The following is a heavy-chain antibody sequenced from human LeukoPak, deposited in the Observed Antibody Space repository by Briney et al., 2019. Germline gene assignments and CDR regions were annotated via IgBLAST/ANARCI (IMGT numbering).Heavy chain of an antibody. D-gene: IGHD2-2*01. CDR2: ISYDGSNK. CDR1: GFTFSSYG. Sequence: GGSLRLSCAASGFTFSSYGMHWVRQAPGKGLEWVAVISYDGSNKYYADSVKGRFTISRDNSKNTLYLQMNSLRAEDTAVYYCAKDPAAKGQHNWFDPWGQGTLVTVSS. V-gene: IGHV3-30*18. CDR3: AKDPAAKGQHNWFDP. J-gene: IGHJ5*02.